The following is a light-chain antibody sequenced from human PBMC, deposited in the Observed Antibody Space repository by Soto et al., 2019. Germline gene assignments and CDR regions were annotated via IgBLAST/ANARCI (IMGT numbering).Light chain of an antibody. Sequence: EIVLTQSPGTLSLSPGERVTLSCRASQCVSSSFLAWYQQKPGQAPRLLIYGTSSRATGIPDRFSGGGSGTDFTLTISRLEPEDFAVYYCQQYRTSPHTFGQGTKVDIK. CDR1: QCVSSSF. CDR2: GTS. J-gene: IGKJ1*01. CDR3: QQYRTSPHT. V-gene: IGKV3-20*01.